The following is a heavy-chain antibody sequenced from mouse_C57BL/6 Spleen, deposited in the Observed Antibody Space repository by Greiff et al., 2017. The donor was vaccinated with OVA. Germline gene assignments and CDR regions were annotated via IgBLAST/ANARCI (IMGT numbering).Heavy chain of an antibody. V-gene: IGHV14-2*01. D-gene: IGHD1-1*01. CDR3: ARSDGSSYRFAY. CDR2: IDPEDGET. CDR1: GFNIKDYY. Sequence: VQLKQSGAELVKPGASVKLSCTASGFNIKDYYMPWVKQRTEQGLEWIGRIDPEDGETKYAPKFQGKATITADTSSNTAYLQLSSLTSEDTAVYYCARSDGSSYRFAYWGQGTLVTVSA. J-gene: IGHJ3*01.